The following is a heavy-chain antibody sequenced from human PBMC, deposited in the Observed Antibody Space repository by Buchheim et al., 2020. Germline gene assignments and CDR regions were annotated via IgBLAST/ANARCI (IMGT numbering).Heavy chain of an antibody. CDR2: IYYSGST. CDR1: GDSISSGDYY. Sequence: QVQLQESAPGLLKPSQTLSLTCTVSGDSISSGDYYWSWIRQPPGKGLEWIGHIYYSGSTYYNPSLKSRVTISVDTSKNQCSLKLRSVTAADTAVYYCARTNIILVPGFFDYWGQGTL. J-gene: IGHJ4*02. CDR3: ARTNIILVPGFFDY. D-gene: IGHD2-2*01. V-gene: IGHV4-30-4*01.